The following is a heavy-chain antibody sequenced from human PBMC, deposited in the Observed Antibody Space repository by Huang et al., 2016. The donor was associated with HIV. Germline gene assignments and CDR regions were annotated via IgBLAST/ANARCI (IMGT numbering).Heavy chain of an antibody. D-gene: IGHD2-15*01. V-gene: IGHV3-74*01. CDR1: GFKFSNYW. J-gene: IGHJ3*02. CDR2: IKIDGRTT. CDR3: ARAGGFEI. Sequence: EEHLVESGGGLVQPGGSLRLSCEASGFKFSNYWMQWVRQAPGKGRMWVSRIKIDGRTTDYADSVKCRFTISRDNAKNTLYLQMSSLTAEDTAIYYCARAGGFEIWGQGTVVTVSS.